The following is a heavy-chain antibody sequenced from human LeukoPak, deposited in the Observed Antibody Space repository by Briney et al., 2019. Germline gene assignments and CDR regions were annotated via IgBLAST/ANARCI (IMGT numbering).Heavy chain of an antibody. CDR1: GYTFTTYG. CDR2: ISAFNGNT. CDR3: ARDLIAARPGWFDP. D-gene: IGHD6-6*01. J-gene: IGHJ5*02. V-gene: IGHV1-18*01. Sequence: ASVKVSCKASGYTFTTYGINWVRQAPGQGLECVGWISAFNGNTTYAPTLQGTVTLTTDTSASTASMELRSLRSADPAVYYCARDLIAARPGWFDPWGQGTLVIVSS.